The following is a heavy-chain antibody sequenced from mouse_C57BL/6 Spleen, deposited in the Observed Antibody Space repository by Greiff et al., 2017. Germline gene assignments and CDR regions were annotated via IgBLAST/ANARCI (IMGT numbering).Heavy chain of an antibody. CDR2: IRNKANGYTT. J-gene: IGHJ2*01. V-gene: IGHV7-3*01. CDR1: GFTFTDYY. Sequence: EVKLMESGGGLVQPGGSLSLSCAASGFTFTDYYMSWVRQPPGKALEWLGFIRNKANGYTTEYSASVKGRFTISRDNSQSILYLQMNALRAEDSATYYCARDRAGYFDYWGQGTTLTVSS. CDR3: ARDRAGYFDY.